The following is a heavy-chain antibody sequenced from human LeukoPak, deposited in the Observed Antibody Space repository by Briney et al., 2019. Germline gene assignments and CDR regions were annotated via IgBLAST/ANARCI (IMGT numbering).Heavy chain of an antibody. CDR2: ISAYNGNT. CDR1: GYTFTSYG. V-gene: IGHV1-18*01. D-gene: IGHD5-18*01. Sequence: GASVKVSCKASGYTFTSYGISWVRQAPGQGLEWMGWISAYNGNTNYAQKLQGRVTMTTDTSTSTAYMELRSLRSDDTAVYYCATARTLNQYSYDAFDIWGQGTMVTVSS. CDR3: ATARTLNQYSYDAFDI. J-gene: IGHJ3*02.